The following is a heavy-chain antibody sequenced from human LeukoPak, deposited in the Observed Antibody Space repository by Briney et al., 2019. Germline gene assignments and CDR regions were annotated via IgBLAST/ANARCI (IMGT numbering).Heavy chain of an antibody. D-gene: IGHD6-6*01. CDR3: ARDHGDYSSSDAFDI. V-gene: IGHV3-33*08. Sequence: GGSLRLSCAASGFTFSSYGMHWVRQAPGKGLEWVAVIWYDGSNNYYADSVKGRFTISRDNSKNTMYLQMNTLRAEDTAVYYCARDHGDYSSSDAFDIWGQGTMVTVSS. CDR1: GFTFSSYG. J-gene: IGHJ3*02. CDR2: IWYDGSNN.